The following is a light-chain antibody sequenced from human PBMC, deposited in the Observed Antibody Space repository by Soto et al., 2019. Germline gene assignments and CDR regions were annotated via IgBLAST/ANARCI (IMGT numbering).Light chain of an antibody. CDR1: SSHFETHNL. J-gene: IGLJ1*01. CDR2: EVS. V-gene: IGLV2-23*02. CDR3: CSYAGTNTYV. Sequence: QSALTQPASVSGSPGQSITISCTGTSSHFETHNLVSWYQQSSGKAPKLMIYEVSKRPSGVSSRFSGSKSGNTASLTISGLQAEDEAEYYCCSYAGTNTYVLGIGTKLTVL.